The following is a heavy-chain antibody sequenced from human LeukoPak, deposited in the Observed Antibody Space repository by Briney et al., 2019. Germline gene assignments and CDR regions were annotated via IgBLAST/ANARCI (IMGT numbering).Heavy chain of an antibody. V-gene: IGHV4-4*02. Sequence: SGTLSLTCSVSGASITNSDWWTWVRQPPGEGLEWIGEIYQAGATKTNPSLKSRVTISVDKSKNEFSLKLSSVTAADTAVYYCARVRCSEGKCSVFDYWGQGTLVTVSS. CDR2: IYQAGAT. CDR3: ARVRCSEGKCSVFDY. CDR1: GASITNSDW. D-gene: IGHD6-19*01. J-gene: IGHJ4*02.